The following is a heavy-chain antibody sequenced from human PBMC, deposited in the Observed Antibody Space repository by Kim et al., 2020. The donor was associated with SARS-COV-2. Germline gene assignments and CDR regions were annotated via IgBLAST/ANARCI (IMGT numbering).Heavy chain of an antibody. CDR1: GGSISSSSYY. CDR3: ARPRFDILTGNFSESGDNWFDP. Sequence: SETLSLTCTVSGGSISSSSYYWGWIRQPPGKGLEWIGSIYYSGSTYYNPSLKSRVTISVDTSKNQFSLKLSSVTAADTAVYYCARPRFDILTGNFSESGDNWFDPWGQGTLVTVSS. CDR2: IYYSGST. D-gene: IGHD3-9*01. V-gene: IGHV4-39*01. J-gene: IGHJ5*02.